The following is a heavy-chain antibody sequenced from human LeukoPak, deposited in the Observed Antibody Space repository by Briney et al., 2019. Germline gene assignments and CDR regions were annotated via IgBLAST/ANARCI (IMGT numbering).Heavy chain of an antibody. Sequence: PSETLSLTCTVSGGSISSGGYYWSWIRQHPGKGLEWIGYTYYSGSTYYNPSLKSRVTISVDTSKNQFSLKLSSVTAADTAVYYCARSLYTIFGVVTPAFFYYYYGMDVWGQGTTVTVSS. CDR3: ARSLYTIFGVVTPAFFYYYYGMDV. CDR2: TYYSGST. CDR1: GGSISSGGYY. V-gene: IGHV4-31*03. D-gene: IGHD3-3*01. J-gene: IGHJ6*02.